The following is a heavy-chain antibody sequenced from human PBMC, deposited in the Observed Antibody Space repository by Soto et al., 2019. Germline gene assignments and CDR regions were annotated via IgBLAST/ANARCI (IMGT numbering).Heavy chain of an antibody. CDR2: INSDGSST. V-gene: IGHV3-74*01. CDR3: ARRYDILTGYYRYYYYYMNV. D-gene: IGHD3-9*01. J-gene: IGHJ6*03. Sequence: EVQLVESGGGLVQPGGSLRLSCAASGFTFSSYWMHWVRQAPGKGLVWVSRINSDGSSTSYADSVKGRFTISRDNAKNTLYLQMNSLRAEDTAVYYCARRYDILTGYYRYYYYYMNVWGKGTTVTVSS. CDR1: GFTFSSYW.